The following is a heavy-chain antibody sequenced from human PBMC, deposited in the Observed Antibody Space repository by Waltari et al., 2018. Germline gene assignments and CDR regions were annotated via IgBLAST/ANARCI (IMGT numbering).Heavy chain of an antibody. CDR2: IKQDGSEK. D-gene: IGHD6-19*01. J-gene: IGHJ1*01. CDR3: ARERVAGRAEYFQH. V-gene: IGHV3-7*01. Sequence: EVQLVESGGGLVQPGGSLRLSCAASGFTFSSYWMSWVRQAPGKGLEWVANIKQDGSEKYYVDSVKGRFTISRDNAKNSLYLQMNSLRAEDTAVYYCARERVAGRAEYFQHWGQGTLVTVSS. CDR1: GFTFSSYW.